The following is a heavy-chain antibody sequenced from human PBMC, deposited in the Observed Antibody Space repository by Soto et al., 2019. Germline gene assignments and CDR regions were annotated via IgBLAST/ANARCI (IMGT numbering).Heavy chain of an antibody. CDR1: GFIFNEYG. CDR3: AWWGCSGSNCNLNQRSFDL. J-gene: IGHJ4*02. V-gene: IGHV3-33*03. D-gene: IGHD2-15*01. Sequence: QVQLVESGGGVVQPGRSLRLSCAASGFIFNEYGMHWVRQAPGKGLEWVAVIWYDGSNKYYADSVKGRFNFSRDNSKNTISLKMNSLSVEDTSVSYCAWWGCSGSNCNLNQRSFDLWGQGTLVTVSS. CDR2: IWYDGSNK.